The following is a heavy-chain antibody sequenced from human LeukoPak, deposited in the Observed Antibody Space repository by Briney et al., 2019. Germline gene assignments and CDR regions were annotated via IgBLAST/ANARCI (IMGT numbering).Heavy chain of an antibody. CDR2: IYAIGTT. J-gene: IGHJ4*02. CDR1: GFAVSSSY. Sequence: GSLRPSCTASGFAVSSSYMSWVRQAPGKGLEWVSLIYAIGTTYYVDSVKSRYTISRENSKNTVYLQMNSLRAEDTAVYYCARGSATATIQLDNWGQGTLVSASS. CDR3: ARGSATATIQLDN. D-gene: IGHD5-24*01. V-gene: IGHV3-66*01.